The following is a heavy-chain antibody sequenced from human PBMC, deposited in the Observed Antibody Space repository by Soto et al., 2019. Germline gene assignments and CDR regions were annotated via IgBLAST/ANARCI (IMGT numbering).Heavy chain of an antibody. V-gene: IGHV4-61*01. CDR2: IYYDGST. D-gene: IGHD2-2*01. Sequence: QVQLQESGPGLVKPSETLSLTCTVSGGSVSSGNYYWSWIRQPPGKGLEWIGNIYYDGSTYYSPSLKSPDTMSADTSKNQCCLKLNSVAAADTAVYYCARVSWAYQPFDSWGQGTLVTVSS. J-gene: IGHJ4*02. CDR1: GGSVSSGNYY. CDR3: ARVSWAYQPFDS.